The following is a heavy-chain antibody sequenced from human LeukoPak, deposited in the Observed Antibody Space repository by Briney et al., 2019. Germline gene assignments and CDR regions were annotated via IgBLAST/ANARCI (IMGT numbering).Heavy chain of an antibody. V-gene: IGHV3-11*04. Sequence: GGSLRLSCAASGFTFSDYYMGWIRQAPGKGLEWVSYISSSGSTIYYADSVKGRFTISRDNAKNSLYLQMNSLRAEDTAVYYCARDGPPGTMTTRIIGAFDIWGQGSMVTVSS. D-gene: IGHD4-11*01. J-gene: IGHJ3*02. CDR3: ARDGPPGTMTTRIIGAFDI. CDR2: ISSSGSTI. CDR1: GFTFSDYY.